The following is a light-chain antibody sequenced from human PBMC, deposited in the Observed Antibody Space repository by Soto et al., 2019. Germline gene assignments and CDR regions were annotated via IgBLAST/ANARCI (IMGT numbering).Light chain of an antibody. CDR3: SAYTSSSNWV. Sequence: QSALTQPASVSGSPGQSITISCTGTSSDVGGYNLVSWYQQHPGTAPKLMIYEVSNRPSGVSTRFSGSKSGNTASLTISGLQAEDEADYYCSAYTSSSNWVFGGGTKLTVL. CDR2: EVS. CDR1: SSDVGGYNL. V-gene: IGLV2-14*01. J-gene: IGLJ3*02.